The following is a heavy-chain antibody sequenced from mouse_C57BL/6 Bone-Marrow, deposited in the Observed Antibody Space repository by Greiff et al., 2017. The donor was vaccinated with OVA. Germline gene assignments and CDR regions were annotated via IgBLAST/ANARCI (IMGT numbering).Heavy chain of an antibody. V-gene: IGHV10-1*01. CDR1: GFSFNTYA. J-gene: IGHJ2*01. Sequence: DVKLVESGGGLVQPKGSLKLSCAASGFSFNTYAMNWVRQAPGKGLEWVARIRSKSNNYATYYADSVKDRFTISRDDSESMLYLQMNNLKTEDTAMYYCVSSTVENYFDYWGQGTTLTVSS. CDR3: VSSTVENYFDY. CDR2: IRSKSNNYAT. D-gene: IGHD1-1*01.